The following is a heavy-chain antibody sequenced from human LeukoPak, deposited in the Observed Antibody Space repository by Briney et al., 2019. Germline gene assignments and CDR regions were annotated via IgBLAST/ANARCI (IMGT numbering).Heavy chain of an antibody. J-gene: IGHJ6*02. D-gene: IGHD6-13*01. CDR2: ISAYNGNT. CDR3: ARSIRSSSWYRDYYYYYGMDV. Sequence: GASVKVSCKASGYTFTSYGISGVRQAPGQGLEWMGWISAYNGNTNYAQKLQGRVTMTTDTSTSTAYMELRSLRSDDTAVYYCARSIRSSSWYRDYYYYYGMDVWGQGTTVTVSS. CDR1: GYTFTSYG. V-gene: IGHV1-18*01.